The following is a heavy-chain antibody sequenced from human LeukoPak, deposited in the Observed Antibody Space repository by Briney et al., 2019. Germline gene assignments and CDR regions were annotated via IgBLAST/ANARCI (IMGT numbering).Heavy chain of an antibody. CDR2: INYSGST. CDR3: ARPEPERSSWFDP. D-gene: IGHD1-14*01. Sequence: PSETLSLTCGVYGGSLSGYYWSWIRQPPGKALERIAEINYSGSTTYNPSLQSRVTISIDTSKNQFSLTVRSVTAAGTGMYYCARPEPERSSWFDPWGQGTLVIVSS. CDR1: GGSLSGYY. V-gene: IGHV4-34*01. J-gene: IGHJ5*02.